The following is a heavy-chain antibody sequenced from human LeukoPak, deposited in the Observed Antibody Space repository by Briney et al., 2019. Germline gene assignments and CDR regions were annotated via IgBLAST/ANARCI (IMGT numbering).Heavy chain of an antibody. CDR3: ARVRWGGLYYFDY. J-gene: IGHJ4*02. V-gene: IGHV3-11*04. CDR1: GFTFSDYY. D-gene: IGHD3-16*01. Sequence: GGSLRLSCAASGFTFSDYYMSWIRQAPGKGLEWVSYISSSGSTIYYADSVKGRFTISRDNAKNTLYLQMNSLRAEGTAVYYCARVRWGGLYYFDYWGQGTLVTVSS. CDR2: ISSSGSTI.